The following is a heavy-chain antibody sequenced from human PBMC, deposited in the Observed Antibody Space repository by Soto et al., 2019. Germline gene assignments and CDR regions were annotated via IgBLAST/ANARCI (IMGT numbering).Heavy chain of an antibody. Sequence: GESLKISCKGSGYSFTSYWISWVRQMPGKGLEWMGRIDPSDSYTNYSPSFQGHVTISADKSISTAYLQWSSLKASDAAMYYCAGHSPHYDFWSPFDYWGQGTLVTVSS. CDR3: AGHSPHYDFWSPFDY. CDR1: GYSFTSYW. D-gene: IGHD3-3*01. J-gene: IGHJ4*02. V-gene: IGHV5-10-1*01. CDR2: IDPSDSYT.